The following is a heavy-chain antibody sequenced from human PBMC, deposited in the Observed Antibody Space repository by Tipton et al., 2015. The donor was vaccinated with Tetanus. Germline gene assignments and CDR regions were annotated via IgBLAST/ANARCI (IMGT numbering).Heavy chain of an antibody. D-gene: IGHD7-27*01. Sequence: LRLSCTVSGGSISTGGYSWRWIRQPPGKGLECIGYIFRTGSTTYNPSLKSRVSISVDTSKNQFSLNLNSVTAADTAVYYCARGRNWGTDYWGQGILVTVSS. CDR1: GGSISTGGYS. J-gene: IGHJ4*02. V-gene: IGHV4-30-2*01. CDR2: IFRTGST. CDR3: ARGRNWGTDY.